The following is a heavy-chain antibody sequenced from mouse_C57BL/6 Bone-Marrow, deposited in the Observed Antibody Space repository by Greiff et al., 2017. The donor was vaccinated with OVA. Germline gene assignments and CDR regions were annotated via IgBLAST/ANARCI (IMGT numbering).Heavy chain of an antibody. V-gene: IGHV1-55*01. Sequence: QVHVKQPGAELVKPGASVKMSCKASGYTFTSYWITWVKQRPGQGLEWIGDIYPGSGSTNYNEKFKSKATLTVDTSSSTAYMQLSSLTSEDSAVYYCAPTVVATDWYFDVWGTGTTVTVSS. J-gene: IGHJ1*03. CDR3: APTVVATDWYFDV. D-gene: IGHD1-1*01. CDR2: IYPGSGST. CDR1: GYTFTSYW.